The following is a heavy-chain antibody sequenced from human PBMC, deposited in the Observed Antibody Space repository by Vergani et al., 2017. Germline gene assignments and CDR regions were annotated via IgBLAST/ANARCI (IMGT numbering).Heavy chain of an antibody. V-gene: IGHV4-34*01. D-gene: IGHD6-6*01. J-gene: IGHJ6*03. CDR2: INHSGST. CDR3: ARGQLVRSGTKRYYMDV. Sequence: QVQLQQWGAGLLKPSETLSLTCAVYGGSFSGYYWSWIRQPPGKGLEWIGEINHSGSTNYNPSLKSRVTISVDKSKNQFSLKLSSVTAADTAVYYWARGQLVRSGTKRYYMDVWGKGTTVTVSS. CDR1: GGSFSGYY.